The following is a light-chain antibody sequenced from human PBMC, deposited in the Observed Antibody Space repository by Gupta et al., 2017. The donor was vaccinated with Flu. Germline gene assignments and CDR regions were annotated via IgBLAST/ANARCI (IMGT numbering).Light chain of an antibody. J-gene: IGKJ2*01. CDR1: QKINKY. V-gene: IGKV1-39*01. Sequence: PSSLSASVGDRIAITCRASQKINKYLDWYHQKPGKDPKLLICGASKVKGGVPSRFSDSGSGTEFTLTISSRQPEDFANYYCRQKHSPTYTFGQGTKLDIK. CDR3: RQKHSPTYT. CDR2: GAS.